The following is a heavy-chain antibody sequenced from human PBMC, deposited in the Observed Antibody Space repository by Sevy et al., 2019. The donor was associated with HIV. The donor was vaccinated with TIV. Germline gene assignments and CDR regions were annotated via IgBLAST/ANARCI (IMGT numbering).Heavy chain of an antibody. D-gene: IGHD1-1*01. Sequence: SETLSLTCAVSGYSISSGYYWGWIRQPPGKGLGGGGSIYHRGSTYYNPSLKSRVTISVETSKNRFSLQLSAVTAADTAVYYCASGIGGYYYYYGMDVWGQGTTVTVSS. CDR3: ASGIGGYYYYYGMDV. V-gene: IGHV4-38-2*01. CDR2: IYHRGST. CDR1: GYSISSGYY. J-gene: IGHJ6*02.